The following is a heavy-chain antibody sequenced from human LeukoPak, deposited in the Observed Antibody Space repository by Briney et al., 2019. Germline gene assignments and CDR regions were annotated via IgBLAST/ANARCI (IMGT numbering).Heavy chain of an antibody. CDR3: ARESISSGWTRNDY. CDR1: GFTFSSYW. CDR2: IKQDGSEK. D-gene: IGHD6-19*01. V-gene: IGHV3-7*01. Sequence: GGSLRLSCAASGFTFSSYWMTWVRQAPGKGLEWVVKIKQDGSEKYYVDSVKGRFTISRDNAKNSLHLQLNSLRVEDTAFYYCARESISSGWTRNDYWGQGTLVTVSS. J-gene: IGHJ4*02.